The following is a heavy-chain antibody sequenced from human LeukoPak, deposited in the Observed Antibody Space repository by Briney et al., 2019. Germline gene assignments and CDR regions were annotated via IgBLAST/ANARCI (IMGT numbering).Heavy chain of an antibody. CDR1: GFTFSSYS. CDR3: ARDRTFTGTWAFAFDI. CDR2: ISSSSSYI. D-gene: IGHD1-1*01. J-gene: IGHJ3*02. Sequence: PGGSLRLSCAASGFTFSSYSMNWVRQAPGKGLEWVPSISSSSSYIYYADSVKGRFTISRDNAKNSLYLQMNSLRAEDTAVYYCARDRTFTGTWAFAFDIWGQGTMVTVSS. V-gene: IGHV3-21*01.